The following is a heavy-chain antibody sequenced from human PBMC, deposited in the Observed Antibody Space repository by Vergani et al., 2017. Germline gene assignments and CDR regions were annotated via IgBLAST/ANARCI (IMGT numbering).Heavy chain of an antibody. Sequence: QVHLQQRGAGVLKPSETLSLTCGVIGGSLSGYFWSWIRQSPGRGLEWIGEITAIGSAKYSPSATSRVTISVDTSRGEFTMTVTSVTAADTGLYFCASRRPRLNLGSKSNAGTFDSWGKGTTVTVSS. CDR2: ITAIGSA. J-gene: IGHJ6*04. V-gene: IGHV4-34*02. D-gene: IGHD3-10*01. CDR1: GGSLSGYF. CDR3: ASRRPRLNLGSKSNAGTFDS.